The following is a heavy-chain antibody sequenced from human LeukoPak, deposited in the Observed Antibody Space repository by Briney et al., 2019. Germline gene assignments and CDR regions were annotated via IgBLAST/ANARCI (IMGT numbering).Heavy chain of an antibody. V-gene: IGHV3-21*01. J-gene: IGHJ6*03. D-gene: IGHD3-3*01. CDR1: GFTFSSYS. CDR2: ISSSSSYI. Sequence: GGSLRLSCAASGFTFSSYSMNWVRQAPGKGLEWVSSISSSSSYIYYADSVKGRFTISRDNAKNSLYLQMNSLRAEDTAVYYCARGGIFGVEGALGAYYYMDVWGRGTTVTVSS. CDR3: ARGGIFGVEGALGAYYYMDV.